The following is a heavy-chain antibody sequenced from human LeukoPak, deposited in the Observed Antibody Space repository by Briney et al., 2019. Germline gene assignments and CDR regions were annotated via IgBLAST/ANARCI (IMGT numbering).Heavy chain of an antibody. J-gene: IGHJ5*02. CDR2: IHHSGST. CDR1: GGSLTGYY. V-gene: IGHV4-34*01. CDR3: ARGSPLTIFGVVRLKNWFDP. Sequence: SETPSPASAVYGGSLTGYYWSWISQPPGKGLEWIGEIHHSGSTDYNPSLKSRVTISVDTSKNQFSLKRSSVTAADTAVYYCARGSPLTIFGVVRLKNWFDPWGQGTLVTVSA. D-gene: IGHD3-3*01.